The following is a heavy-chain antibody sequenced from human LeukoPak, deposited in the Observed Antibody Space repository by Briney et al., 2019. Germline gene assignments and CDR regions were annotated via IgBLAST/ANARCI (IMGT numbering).Heavy chain of an antibody. CDR3: ARDSGYSGYDYTPIDY. D-gene: IGHD5-12*01. CDR1: GFTFSSSYA. J-gene: IGHJ4*02. CDR2: ISYDGSNK. Sequence: GGSLRLSCAASGFTFSSSYAMHWVRQASGKGLEWVAVISYDGSNKYYADSVRGRFTISRDNSKNTLYLQMNSLRAEDTAVYYCARDSGYSGYDYTPIDYWGQGTLVTVSS. V-gene: IGHV3-30*04.